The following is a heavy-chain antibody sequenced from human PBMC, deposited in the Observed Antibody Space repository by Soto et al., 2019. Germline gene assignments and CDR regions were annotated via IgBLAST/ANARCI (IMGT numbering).Heavy chain of an antibody. V-gene: IGHV1-8*01. D-gene: IGHD3-3*01. CDR3: AKGSGYYGDMEYYYYYYYMDV. CDR1: GYTFTSYD. CDR2: MNPNSGNT. J-gene: IGHJ6*03. Sequence: ASVKVSCKASGYTFTSYDINWVRQATGQGLEWMGWMNPNSGNTGYAQKFQGRVTMTRNTSISKAYMERSSLRSEDTAVYYCAKGSGYYGDMEYYYYYYYMDVWGKGTTVTVSS.